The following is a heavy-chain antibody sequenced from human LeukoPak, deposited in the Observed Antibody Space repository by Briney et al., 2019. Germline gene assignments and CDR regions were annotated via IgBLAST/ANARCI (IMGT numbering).Heavy chain of an antibody. D-gene: IGHD6-6*01. CDR3: AREGQLARNFDY. CDR2: INAGNGNT. Sequence: ASVKVSCKASGYTFTSYAMHWVRQAPGQRLEWMGGINAGNGNTKYSQDFQGRVTITWDTSASTAYMELSSLRSEDMAVYYCAREGQLARNFDYWGQGTLVTVSS. J-gene: IGHJ4*02. CDR1: GYTFTSYA. V-gene: IGHV1-3*03.